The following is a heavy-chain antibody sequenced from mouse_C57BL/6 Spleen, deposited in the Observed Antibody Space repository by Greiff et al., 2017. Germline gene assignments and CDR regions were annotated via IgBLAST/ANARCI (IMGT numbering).Heavy chain of an antibody. V-gene: IGHV2-6-1*01. CDR2: IWSDGST. J-gene: IGHJ3*01. CDR1: GFSLTSYG. CDR3: ARHGNYVNWFAY. D-gene: IGHD2-1*01. Sequence: VKLMESGPGLVAPSQSLSITCTVSGFSLTSYGVHWVRQPPGKGLEWLVVIWSDGSTTYNSALKSRLSISKDNSKSQVFLKMNSLQTDDTAMYYCARHGNYVNWFAYWGQGTLVTVSA.